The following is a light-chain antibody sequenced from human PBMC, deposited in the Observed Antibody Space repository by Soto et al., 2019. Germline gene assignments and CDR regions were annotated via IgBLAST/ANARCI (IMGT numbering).Light chain of an antibody. V-gene: IGLV1-40*01. CDR3: QSYDSSLSGYVV. CDR2: GNS. CDR1: SSNIGAGYD. J-gene: IGLJ2*01. Sequence: SVLTQPPSVSGAPGQRVTISCTGSSSNIGAGYDVHWYQQLPGTAPKLLIYGNSNQPSGVPDRFSGSKSGTSASLAITGLQAEDEADYYCQSYDSSLSGYVVFGGGTKLTVL.